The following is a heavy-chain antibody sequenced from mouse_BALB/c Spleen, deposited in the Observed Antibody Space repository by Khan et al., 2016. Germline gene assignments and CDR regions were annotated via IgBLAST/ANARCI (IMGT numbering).Heavy chain of an antibody. CDR1: GYTFTTYW. Sequence: QVQLQQSGAELAKPGASVKMSCKASGYTFTTYWMHWVKQRPGQGLEWIAYINPSTGYIEYNQKFKGKATLTADKSASTAYMQLSSLTSEDDAVYCCARDLDYWSQGTTLTVTS. J-gene: IGHJ2*01. CDR3: ARDLDY. V-gene: IGHV1-7*01. CDR2: INPSTGYI.